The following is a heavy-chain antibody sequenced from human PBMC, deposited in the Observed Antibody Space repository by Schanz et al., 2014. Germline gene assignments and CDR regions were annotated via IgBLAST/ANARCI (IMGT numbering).Heavy chain of an antibody. CDR2: INTASGNT. D-gene: IGHD2-21*01. CDR1: GYTFTDYP. J-gene: IGHJ4*02. V-gene: IGHV1-3*04. CDR3: ARDRLECGAECYSVEVFEI. Sequence: QVQLVQSGAEVKKPGASVKVSCKTSGYTFTDYPINWVRQAPGRRLEWMGWINTASGNTRYSEAFQGRVTMTRDTSATTAYMELRSLRSDDTAVYYCARDRLECGAECYSVEVFEIWGQGTLVIVSS.